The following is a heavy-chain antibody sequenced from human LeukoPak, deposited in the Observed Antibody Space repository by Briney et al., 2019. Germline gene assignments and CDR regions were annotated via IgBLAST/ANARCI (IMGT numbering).Heavy chain of an antibody. CDR3: AKDMGLYYYGSGSPKGMDV. V-gene: IGHV3-23*01. D-gene: IGHD3-10*01. CDR1: GFTFSSYA. CDR2: ISGSGGST. J-gene: IGHJ6*02. Sequence: PGGSLRLSCAASGFTFSSYAMSWVRQAPGKGLEWVSAISGSGGSTYYADSVKGRFTISRDNAKNSLYLQMNSLRAEDTALYYCAKDMGLYYYGSGSPKGMDVWGQGTTVTVSS.